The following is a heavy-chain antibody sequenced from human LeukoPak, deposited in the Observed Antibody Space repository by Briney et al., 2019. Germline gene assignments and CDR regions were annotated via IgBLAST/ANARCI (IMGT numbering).Heavy chain of an antibody. CDR1: GFTFDNYA. J-gene: IGHJ4*02. CDR3: AKVRGTYSSGYFFDY. D-gene: IGHD6-19*01. CDR2: ISWNSGYI. V-gene: IGHV3-9*01. Sequence: PAESLRLSCAASGFTFDNYAMHWVRQAPGKGLEWLSIISWNSGYIGYADSVKGRFTISRDNAKKSLDLQMNSLRAEDTAFYYCAKVRGTYSSGYFFDYWGQGTLVTVSS.